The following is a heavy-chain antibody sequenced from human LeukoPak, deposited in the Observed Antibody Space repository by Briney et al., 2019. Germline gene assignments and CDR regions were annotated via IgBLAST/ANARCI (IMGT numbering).Heavy chain of an antibody. CDR3: AKSTTVTQRGYFDY. J-gene: IGHJ4*02. CDR2: ISYDGSNK. CDR1: GFTFSSYG. Sequence: TGGSLRFSCAASGFTFSSYGMHWVRQAPAKGLEWVAIISYDGSNKYYADSVKGRFTISRDNSKNTLYLQMNSLRAEDTAVYYCAKSTTVTQRGYFDYWGQGTLVTVSS. V-gene: IGHV3-30*18. D-gene: IGHD4-17*01.